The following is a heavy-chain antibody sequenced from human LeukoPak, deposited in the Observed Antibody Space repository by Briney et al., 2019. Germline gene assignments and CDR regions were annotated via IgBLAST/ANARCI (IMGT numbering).Heavy chain of an antibody. CDR1: GFTFSSYS. V-gene: IGHV3-21*01. Sequence: SGGPLRLSCAASGFTFSSYSMNWVRQAPGKGLEWVSSISSSSSYIYYADSVKGRFTISRDNAKNSLYLQMNSLRAEETAVYYCARGVIQVWTHGYFDYWGERTLVT. J-gene: IGHJ4*02. D-gene: IGHD5-18*01. CDR3: ARGVIQVWTHGYFDY. CDR2: ISSSSSYI.